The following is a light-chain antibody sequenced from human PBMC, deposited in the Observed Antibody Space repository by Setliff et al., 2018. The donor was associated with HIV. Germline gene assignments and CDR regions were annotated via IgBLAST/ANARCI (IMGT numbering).Light chain of an antibody. J-gene: IGLJ1*01. V-gene: IGLV2-11*01. CDR1: SSDIGAYNY. CDR2: DVS. Sequence: QSVLTQPRSVSGSPGQSVTISCTGTSSDIGAYNYVSWHQQHPGKAPKLMIYDVSKRPSGVPDRFSASKSGNTASLTISGLQAEDESDYYCCSYSGTYTYVFGTGTRSPS. CDR3: CSYSGTYTYV.